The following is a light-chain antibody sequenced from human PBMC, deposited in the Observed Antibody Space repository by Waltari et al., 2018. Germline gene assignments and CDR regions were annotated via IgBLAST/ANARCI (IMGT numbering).Light chain of an antibody. CDR3: QQRSNWPPT. Sequence: EIVLTQSPATLSLSPGERATLPCRASQSIASSLAWYQQRPGPAPRLLIYDAFPRDTGIPARFSGSGSGTDFTLTISSLEPEDFAVYYCQQRSNWPPTFGGGSKVEI. CDR1: QSIASS. J-gene: IGKJ4*01. CDR2: DAF. V-gene: IGKV3-11*01.